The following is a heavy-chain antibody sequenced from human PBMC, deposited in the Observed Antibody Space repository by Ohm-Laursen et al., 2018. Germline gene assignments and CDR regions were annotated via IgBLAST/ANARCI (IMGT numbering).Heavy chain of an antibody. V-gene: IGHV3-48*03. D-gene: IGHD4-23*01. Sequence: GSLRLSCSASGFTFSSYEMNWVRQAPGKGLEWVSYISSSGSTIYYADSVKGRFTISRDNAKNSLYLQMNSLRAEDTAVYYCARVMATDNGGNSGAFDIWGQGTLVTVSS. CDR2: ISSSGSTI. J-gene: IGHJ4*02. CDR1: GFTFSSYE. CDR3: ARVMATDNGGNSGAFDI.